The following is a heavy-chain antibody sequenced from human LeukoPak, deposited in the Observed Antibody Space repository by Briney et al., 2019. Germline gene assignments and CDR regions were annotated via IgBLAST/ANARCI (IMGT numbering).Heavy chain of an antibody. CDR2: INSDGSST. J-gene: IGHJ3*02. CDR3: ARATDDAFDI. CDR1: GFTFRSYW. V-gene: IGHV3-74*01. Sequence: GGSLRLSCAASGFTFRSYWMHWVRQAPGKGLVWVSPINSDGSSTSYADSVKGRFTISRDNAKNTLYLQMNGLRAEDTAVYYCARATDDAFDIWGQGTMVTVSS.